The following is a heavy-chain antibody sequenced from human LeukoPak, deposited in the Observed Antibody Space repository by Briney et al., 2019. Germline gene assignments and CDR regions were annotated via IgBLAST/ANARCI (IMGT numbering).Heavy chain of an antibody. CDR1: GFTFSDYY. D-gene: IGHD3-22*01. V-gene: IGHV3-11*01. CDR3: ARSPLYYYDSGGYYYDAFDI. J-gene: IGHJ3*02. Sequence: GGSLRLSCAASGFTFSDYYMSWIRQAPGKGLEWVSYISSSGSTIYYADSVKGRFTISRDNAKNSLYLQMNSLRAEDTAVYYCARSPLYYYDSGGYYYDAFDIWGQGTMVTVSS. CDR2: ISSSGSTI.